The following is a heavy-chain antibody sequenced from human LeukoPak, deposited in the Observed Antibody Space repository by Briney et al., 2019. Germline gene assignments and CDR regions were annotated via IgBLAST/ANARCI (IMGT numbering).Heavy chain of an antibody. J-gene: IGHJ3*02. Sequence: GGSLRLSCAASGFTVSSNHMSWVRQAPGRGLEWVSDINDSGGSTYYADSVKGRFTISRDNSKNTLYLQMNSLRAEDTALYYCAKVDFDWLDAFDIWGQGTMVTVSS. CDR2: INDSGGST. D-gene: IGHD3-9*01. CDR3: AKVDFDWLDAFDI. V-gene: IGHV3-23*01. CDR1: GFTVSSNH.